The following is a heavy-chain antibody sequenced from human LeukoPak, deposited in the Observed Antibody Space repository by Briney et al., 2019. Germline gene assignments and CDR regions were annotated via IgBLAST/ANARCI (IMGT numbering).Heavy chain of an antibody. V-gene: IGHV3-23*01. CDR2: ISGSGGST. CDR1: GFTFSSYA. D-gene: IGHD2-21*02. CDR3: AKAYCGGDCYSGHGAFDI. J-gene: IGHJ3*02. Sequence: GGSLRLSCAASGFTFSSYAMSWVRQAPGKGLEWVSAISGSGGSTYYADSVKGRFTISRDNSKNTLYLQMNSLRAEDTAVYYCAKAYCGGDCYSGHGAFDIWGQGTMVTVSS.